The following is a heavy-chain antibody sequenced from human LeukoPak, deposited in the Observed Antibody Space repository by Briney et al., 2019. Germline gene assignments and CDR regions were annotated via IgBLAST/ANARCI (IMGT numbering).Heavy chain of an antibody. Sequence: SETLSLTCAVYGGSFSGYYWSWIRQPPGKWLEWIGEINHSGSTNYNPSLKSRVTISVDTSKNQFSLKLSSVTAADTAVYYCARGFTMVRGQPTQTDDWFDPWGQGTLVTVSS. V-gene: IGHV4-34*01. J-gene: IGHJ5*02. CDR2: INHSGST. D-gene: IGHD3-10*01. CDR3: ARGFTMVRGQPTQTDDWFDP. CDR1: GGSFSGYY.